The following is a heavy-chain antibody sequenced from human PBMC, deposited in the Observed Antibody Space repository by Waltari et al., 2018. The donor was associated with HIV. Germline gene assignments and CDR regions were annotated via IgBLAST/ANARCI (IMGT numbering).Heavy chain of an antibody. CDR3: ARHALRVGAAYWNFDL. Sequence: QLQLQESGPGLVKPSETLSLTCTVSGGSVSSSSYFWGWIRQPPGKGLGWVGRIYYTGGAYYNPSPKSRGTISVDTSKNRFSLKVTSVTAADTAVYYCARHALRVGAAYWNFDLWGRGTLVTVSS. D-gene: IGHD1-26*01. V-gene: IGHV4-39*01. CDR2: IYYTGGA. CDR1: GGSVSSSSYF. J-gene: IGHJ2*01.